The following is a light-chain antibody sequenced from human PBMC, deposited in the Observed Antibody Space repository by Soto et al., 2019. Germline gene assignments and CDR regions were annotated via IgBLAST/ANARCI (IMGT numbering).Light chain of an antibody. CDR2: EVS. Sequence: QSVLTQPPSASGSPGQSVTISCTGTSSDIGAYNYVSWYQQHPGKAPKLMIHEVSKRPSGVPDRFSGSKSGNTASLTVSGLQAEDEADYYCSSYAGSNDRWVFGGGTKLNVL. J-gene: IGLJ3*02. CDR3: SSYAGSNDRWV. V-gene: IGLV2-8*01. CDR1: SSDIGAYNY.